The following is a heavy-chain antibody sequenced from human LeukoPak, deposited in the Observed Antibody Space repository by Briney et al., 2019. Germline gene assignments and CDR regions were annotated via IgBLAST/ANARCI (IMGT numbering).Heavy chain of an antibody. CDR1: GGSISSYY. CDR2: IYTSGST. CDR3: ARDSSPYYYGSGSYPDY. Sequence: PSETLSLTCTVSGGSISSYYWSWIRQPAGEGLEWIGRIYTSGSTNYNPSLKSRVTMSVDTSKNQFSLKLSSVTAADTAVYYCARDSSPYYYGSGSYPDYWGQGTLVTVSS. V-gene: IGHV4-4*07. D-gene: IGHD3-10*01. J-gene: IGHJ4*02.